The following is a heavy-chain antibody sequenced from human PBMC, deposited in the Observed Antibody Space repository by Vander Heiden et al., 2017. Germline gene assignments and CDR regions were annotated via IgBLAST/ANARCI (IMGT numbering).Heavy chain of an antibody. CDR3: AREFGSSSDY. Sequence: QLQLQESGPGLVKPSETLSLTCTVSGPSIPSTSSYWGWIRQPPGKGLEWSGSIYYSGNPYYNPSLKSRVTISVDTPKNQFSLKVSSVTAADTAVYYCAREFGSSSDYWGQGTLVTVSS. D-gene: IGHD6-6*01. CDR2: IYYSGNP. V-gene: IGHV4-39*01. J-gene: IGHJ4*02. CDR1: GPSIPSTSSY.